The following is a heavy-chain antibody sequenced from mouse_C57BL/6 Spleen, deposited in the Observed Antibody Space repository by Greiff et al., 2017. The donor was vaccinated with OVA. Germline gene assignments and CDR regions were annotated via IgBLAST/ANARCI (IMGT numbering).Heavy chain of an antibody. D-gene: IGHD4-1*01. J-gene: IGHJ4*01. CDR2: IDPNSGGT. Sequence: QVQLQQPGAELVKPGASVKMSCKASGYTFTSYWITWVKQRPGQGLEWIGRIDPNSGGTKYNEKFKSKATLTVDKPSSTAYMQLSSLTSEDSAVYYCARWLANWALYAMDYWGQGTSVTVSS. CDR3: ARWLANWALYAMDY. CDR1: GYTFTSYW. V-gene: IGHV1-72*01.